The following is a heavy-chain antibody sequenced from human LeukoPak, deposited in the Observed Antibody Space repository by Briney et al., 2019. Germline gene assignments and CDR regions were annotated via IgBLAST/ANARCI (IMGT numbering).Heavy chain of an antibody. J-gene: IGHJ4*02. CDR2: ISGDGKNR. CDR1: GFTFSSCG. CDR3: AKAPVTTCSGAYCYPFDY. V-gene: IGHV3-23*01. Sequence: GGSLRLSCAASGFTFSSCGMSWVRQVPGKGLQWVSAISGDGKNRDYPDSVKGRFTISRDNSKNTLYLQMDSLRAEDTAVYYCAKAPVTTCSGAYCYPFDYWSQGTLVTVSS. D-gene: IGHD2-15*01.